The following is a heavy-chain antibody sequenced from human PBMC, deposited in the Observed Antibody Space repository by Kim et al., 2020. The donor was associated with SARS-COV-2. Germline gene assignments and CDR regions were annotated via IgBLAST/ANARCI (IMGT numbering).Heavy chain of an antibody. CDR2: IYYSGST. V-gene: IGHV4-59*01. J-gene: IGHJ4*02. CDR1: GGSISSYY. Sequence: SETLSLTCTVSGGSISSYYWSWIRQPPGKGLEWIGYIYYSGSTNYNPSLKSRVTISVDTSKNQFSLKLSSVTAADTAVYYCARGIGYFGNWNGYYFDYWGQGTLVTVSS. D-gene: IGHD1-20*01. CDR3: ARGIGYFGNWNGYYFDY.